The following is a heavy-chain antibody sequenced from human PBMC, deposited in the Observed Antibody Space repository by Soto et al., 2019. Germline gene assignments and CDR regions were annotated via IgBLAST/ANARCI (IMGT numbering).Heavy chain of an antibody. CDR2: ISYDGSNK. Sequence: PGGSLRLSCAASGFTFSSYAMHWVRQAPGKGLEWVAVISYDGSNKYYADSVKGRFTISRDNSKNTLYLQMNSLRAEDTAVYYCAGEYSYGFDYYYGMDVWGQGTTVTVSS. V-gene: IGHV3-30-3*01. D-gene: IGHD5-18*01. CDR3: AGEYSYGFDYYYGMDV. J-gene: IGHJ6*02. CDR1: GFTFSSYA.